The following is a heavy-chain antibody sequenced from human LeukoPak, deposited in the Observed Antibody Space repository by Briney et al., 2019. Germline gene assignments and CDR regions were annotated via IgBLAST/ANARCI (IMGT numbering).Heavy chain of an antibody. V-gene: IGHV4-34*01. CDR3: ARGWGTYYYDSSGYYHDY. CDR2: INHSGST. J-gene: IGHJ4*02. Sequence: SETLSLTCAVYGGSFSGYYWSWIRQPPGKGLEWIGEINHSGSTNYNPSLKSRVTISVDTSKNQFSLKLSSVTAADTAVYYCARGWGTYYYDSSGYYHDYWGQGTLVTVS. D-gene: IGHD3-22*01. CDR1: GGSFSGYY.